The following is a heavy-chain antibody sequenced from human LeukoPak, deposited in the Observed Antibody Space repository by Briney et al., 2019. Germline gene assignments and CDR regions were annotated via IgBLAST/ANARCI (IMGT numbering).Heavy chain of an antibody. D-gene: IGHD2-15*01. CDR2: ISSSGSTI. V-gene: IGHV3-11*04. J-gene: IGHJ6*02. CDR1: GFTFSDYY. CDR3: ARHPGRLLPYYGMDV. Sequence: GGSLRLSCAASGFTFSDYYMSWIRQAPGKGLGWVSYISSSGSTIYYADSVKGRFTISRDNAKNSLYLQMNSLRAEDTAVYYCARHPGRLLPYYGMDVWGQGTTVTVSS.